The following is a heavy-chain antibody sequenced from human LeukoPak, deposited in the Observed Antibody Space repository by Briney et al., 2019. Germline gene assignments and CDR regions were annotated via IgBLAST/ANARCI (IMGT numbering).Heavy chain of an antibody. D-gene: IGHD1-1*01. J-gene: IGHJ6*03. V-gene: IGHV3-9*01. CDR1: GFTFDDYA. CDR3: ATHLLEYFHYYYMDV. Sequence: PGGSLRLSCAASGFTFDDYAMHWVRQAPGKGLEWVSGISWNSGSIGYADSVKGRFTISRDNAKNSLYLQMNSLRAEDSAVYYCATHLLEYFHYYYMDVWGKGTTVTVSS. CDR2: ISWNSGSI.